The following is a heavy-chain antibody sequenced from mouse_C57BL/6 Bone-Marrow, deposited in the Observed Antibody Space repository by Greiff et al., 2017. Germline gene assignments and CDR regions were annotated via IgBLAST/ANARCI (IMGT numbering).Heavy chain of an antibody. CDR2: LSDGGSYT. CDR1: GFTFSSYA. J-gene: IGHJ2*01. D-gene: IGHD1-1*01. V-gene: IGHV5-4*03. CDR3: AIYGSSSWDY. Sequence: EVMLVESGGGLVKPGGSLKLSCAASGFTFSSYAMSWVRQTPEKRLEWVATLSDGGSYTYYPANVKGRITLTTDNAKNHLYLQFSHLRSEDTAMYYCAIYGSSSWDYWGQGTTLTVSS.